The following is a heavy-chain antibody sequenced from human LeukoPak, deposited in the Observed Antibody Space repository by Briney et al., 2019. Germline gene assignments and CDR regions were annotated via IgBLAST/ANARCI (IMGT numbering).Heavy chain of an antibody. CDR2: LYYSGST. V-gene: IGHV4-59*01. CDR3: ARDWHGGNSGLVY. CDR1: GGSISSYY. J-gene: IGHJ4*02. D-gene: IGHD3-3*01. Sequence: PSETLSLTCTVSGGSISSYYWSWIRQPPGKGLEWIGYLYYSGSTRYNPSLKSRVTISVDTSKNQFSLKLTSVTAADTAVYYCARDWHGGNSGLVYWGQGTLVTVSS.